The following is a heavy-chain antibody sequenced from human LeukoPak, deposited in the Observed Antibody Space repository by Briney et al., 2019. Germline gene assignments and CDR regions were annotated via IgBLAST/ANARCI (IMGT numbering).Heavy chain of an antibody. V-gene: IGHV4-59*08. J-gene: IGHJ4*02. CDR2: INYSGST. D-gene: IGHD6-19*01. CDR3: ARQAAVAGTYYFDY. Sequence: SETLSLTCTVSGGTISSYYWSWIRQPPGKGLEWIGYINYSGSTNYNPSLKSRVTISVDTSKIQFSLKLSSVTAADTAVYYCARQAAVAGTYYFDYWGQGTLVTVSS. CDR1: GGTISSYY.